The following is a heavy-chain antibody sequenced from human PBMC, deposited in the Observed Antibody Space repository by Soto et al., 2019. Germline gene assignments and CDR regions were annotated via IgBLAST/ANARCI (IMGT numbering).Heavy chain of an antibody. V-gene: IGHV3-11*05. D-gene: IGHD3-10*01. Sequence: QVQLVESGGGLVKPGASLRLSCAASGFTFSDYYMIWIRQAPGKGLEWVSYSSSRSDYTNYADSVKGRFTISRDNAKNSLYLHMNSLRAEDTAVYYCARVMVRGAIIGLDAFEIWGHGTMVIVSS. CDR2: SSSRSDYT. CDR1: GFTFSDYY. CDR3: ARVMVRGAIIGLDAFEI. J-gene: IGHJ3*02.